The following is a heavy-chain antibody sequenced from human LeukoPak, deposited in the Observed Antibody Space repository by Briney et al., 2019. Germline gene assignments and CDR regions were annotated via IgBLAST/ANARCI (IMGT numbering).Heavy chain of an antibody. CDR2: IKQDGSEK. CDR1: GFTFSSYW. CDR3: ARTLYYYVSSGYYGRDY. Sequence: GGSLRLSCAASGFTFSSYWMSWVRQAPGKGLEWVANIKQDGSEKYYVDSVKGRFTISRDNAKNSLYLQMNSLRAEDTAVYYCARTLYYYVSSGYYGRDYWGQGTLVTVSS. V-gene: IGHV3-7*01. J-gene: IGHJ4*02. D-gene: IGHD3-22*01.